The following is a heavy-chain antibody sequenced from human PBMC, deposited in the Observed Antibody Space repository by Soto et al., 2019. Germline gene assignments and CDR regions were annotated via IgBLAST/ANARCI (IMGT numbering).Heavy chain of an antibody. CDR2: INYSGTT. Sequence: SETLSLTCTVSGGSIISGGYYWSWIRQHPGKGLEWIGYINYSGTTYYNPSLRSRLTISVDTSKNQFSLRLSSVTVADTAVYFCAQYDGSAVKGYFDYWGQGIMVT. J-gene: IGHJ4*02. CDR3: AQYDGSAVKGYFDY. V-gene: IGHV4-31*03. D-gene: IGHD3-22*01. CDR1: GGSIISGGYY.